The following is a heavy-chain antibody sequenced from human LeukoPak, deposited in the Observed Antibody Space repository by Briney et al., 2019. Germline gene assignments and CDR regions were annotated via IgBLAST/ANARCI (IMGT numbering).Heavy chain of an antibody. D-gene: IGHD1-1*01. CDR3: ARDGYAILDAFDI. CDR1: GGSISSGDYY. J-gene: IGHJ3*02. V-gene: IGHV4-30-4*08. CDR2: IYYSGST. Sequence: SETLSLTCTVSGGSISSGDYYWSWIRQPPGKGLEWIGYIYYSGSTYYNPSLKSRVTISVDTSKNQFPLKLSSVTAADTAVYYCARDGYAILDAFDIWGQGTMVTVSS.